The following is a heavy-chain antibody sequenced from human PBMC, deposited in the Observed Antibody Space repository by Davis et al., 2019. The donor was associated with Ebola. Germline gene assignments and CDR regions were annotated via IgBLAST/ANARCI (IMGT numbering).Heavy chain of an antibody. CDR2: INPNSGGT. D-gene: IGHD2-15*01. CDR3: TREAINRSGDSWYREWFVP. V-gene: IGHV1-2*02. Sequence: AASVKVSCKASGYTFTDYYMHWVRQAPGQGLEWMGWINPNSGGTNYAQKFQGRVTMTRDTSISTAYMELSRLRSDDTAVYYCTREAINRSGDSWYREWFVPWGQGTLVIVSS. CDR1: GYTFTDYY. J-gene: IGHJ5*02.